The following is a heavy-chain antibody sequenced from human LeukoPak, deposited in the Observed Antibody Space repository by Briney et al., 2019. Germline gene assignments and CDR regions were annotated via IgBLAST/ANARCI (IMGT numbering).Heavy chain of an antibody. J-gene: IGHJ4*02. D-gene: IGHD2-21*01. CDR3: TIDYCSKCYSYLDF. V-gene: IGHV3-30*03. CDR1: GATFSSYG. CDR2: ISHDGSEV. Sequence: TGGSLRLSCAVSGATFSSYGMQWVRQAPGKGLEWMASISHDGSEVHSVDSVKGRFTISRDRSKNTLYLQMNSLSTEDTALYFWTIDYCSKCYSYLDFWGLGTLVTVSS.